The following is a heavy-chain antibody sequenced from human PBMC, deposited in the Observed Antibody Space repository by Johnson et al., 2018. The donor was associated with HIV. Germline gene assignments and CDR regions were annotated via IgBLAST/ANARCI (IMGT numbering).Heavy chain of an antibody. CDR1: GFTFSSYW. Sequence: VQLEESGGGLVQPGGSLRLSCAASGFTFSSYWMHWVRQAPGKGLVWVSRINSAGSSPSYADSVKGRFTISSDNAKNTLYLQLNILRAEDKAVYYCARRAYYYDSSGYYSHAFDIWGQGTMVTVSS. CDR3: ARRAYYYDSSGYYSHAFDI. D-gene: IGHD3-22*01. V-gene: IGHV3-74*01. CDR2: INSAGSSP. J-gene: IGHJ3*02.